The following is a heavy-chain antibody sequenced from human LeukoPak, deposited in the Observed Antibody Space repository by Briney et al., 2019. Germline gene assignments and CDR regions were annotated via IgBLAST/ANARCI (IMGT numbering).Heavy chain of an antibody. Sequence: GGSLRLSCAASGFTFSGYSMNWVRQAPGKGLEWVSYISSSSSTIYYPDSVKGRFTISRDNAKNSLYLQMNSLRAEDTAMYYCARADYGDLYYYYYYMDVWGKGTTVTVSS. V-gene: IGHV3-48*01. CDR1: GFTFSGYS. J-gene: IGHJ6*03. CDR3: ARADYGDLYYYYYYMDV. CDR2: ISSSSSTI. D-gene: IGHD4-17*01.